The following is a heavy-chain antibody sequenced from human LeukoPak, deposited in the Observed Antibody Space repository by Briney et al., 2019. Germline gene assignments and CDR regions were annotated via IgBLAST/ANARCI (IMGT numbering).Heavy chain of an antibody. CDR1: GYTFTSYA. V-gene: IGHV7-4-1*02. J-gene: IGHJ4*02. D-gene: IGHD6-13*01. Sequence: ASVKVSCKASGYTFTSYAMNWVRQAPGQGLEWMGWINTNTGNPTYAQGFTGRFVFSLDTSVSTAYLQISSLKAEDTAVYYCARPSSSWYFDYFDYWGQGTLVTVSS. CDR3: ARPSSSWYFDYFDY. CDR2: INTNTGNP.